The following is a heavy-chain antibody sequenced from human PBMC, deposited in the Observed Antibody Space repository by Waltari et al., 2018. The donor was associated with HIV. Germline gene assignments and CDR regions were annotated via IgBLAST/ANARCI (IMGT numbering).Heavy chain of an antibody. CDR1: RGPTSSGSYC. D-gene: IGHD3-22*01. CDR2: IYTSGST. J-gene: IGHJ3*02. V-gene: IGHV4-61*02. CDR3: ARDRNYYYDSSGYFFNAFDI. Sequence: QVQLQESGPGLVKPSQTLSLTCPLSRGPTSSGSYCRGWVRPPAGKGLEWIGRIYTSGSTNYNPSLKSRVTISVDTSKNQFSLKLSSVTAADTAVYYCARDRNYYYDSSGYFFNAFDIWGQGTMVTVSS.